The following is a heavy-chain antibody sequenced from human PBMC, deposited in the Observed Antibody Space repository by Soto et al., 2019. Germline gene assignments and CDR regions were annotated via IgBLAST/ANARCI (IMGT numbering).Heavy chain of an antibody. D-gene: IGHD3-16*01. CDR3: ARDGGGGGHFDY. Sequence: PGGSLRLSCTASGFTFNSYWMHWVRQAPGKGLVRVSHINSDGSTATYADSVKGRFTVSRDAAKNTVYLQMNSLGAEDTAVYYCARDGGGGGHFDYWGQGTLVTVSS. CDR2: INSDGSTA. J-gene: IGHJ4*02. V-gene: IGHV3-74*01. CDR1: GFTFNSYW.